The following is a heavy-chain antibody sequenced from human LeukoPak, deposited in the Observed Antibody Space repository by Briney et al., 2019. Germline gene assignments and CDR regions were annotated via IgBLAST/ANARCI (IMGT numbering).Heavy chain of an antibody. CDR1: GGSISSYY. CDR3: ARGENPDAFDI. J-gene: IGHJ3*02. Sequence: PSETLSLTCTVSGGSISSYYWSWIRQPPGKGLEWIGYIYYSGSTNYNPSLKSRVPISIDTSKNQFSLKLSSVTAADTAVYYCARGENPDAFDIWGQGTMVTVSS. D-gene: IGHD3-10*01. V-gene: IGHV4-59*08. CDR2: IYYSGST.